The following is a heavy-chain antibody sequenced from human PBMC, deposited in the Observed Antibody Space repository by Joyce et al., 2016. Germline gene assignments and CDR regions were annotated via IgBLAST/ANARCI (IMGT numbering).Heavy chain of an antibody. D-gene: IGHD3-22*01. CDR2: INPSGGGT. V-gene: IGHV1-46*01. CDR1: GYTFTSYF. Sequence: QVQLVQSGAEVKQPGASMKLSCKTSGYTFTSYFTHWVRQAPGQGLESMGIINPSGGGTNYAQKFQGRVTMTTDTSTSTVYMELRGLRSEDTAVYYCARTYFFDSGGYRVGVFDVWGQGTMVIVSS. CDR3: ARTYFFDSGGYRVGVFDV. J-gene: IGHJ3*01.